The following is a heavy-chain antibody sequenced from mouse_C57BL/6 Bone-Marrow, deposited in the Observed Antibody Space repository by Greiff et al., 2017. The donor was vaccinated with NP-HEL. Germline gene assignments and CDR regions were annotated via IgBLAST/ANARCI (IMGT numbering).Heavy chain of an antibody. Sequence: EVHLVESGEGLVKPGGSLKLSCAASGFTFSSYAMSWVRQTPEKRLEWVAYISSGGDYIYYADTVKGRFTISRDKARNTLYLQMSRLKSEDTAMYYCTRVYGNYVGYWYFDVWGTGTTVTVSS. CDR1: GFTFSSYA. CDR3: TRVYGNYVGYWYFDV. CDR2: ISSGGDYI. J-gene: IGHJ1*03. D-gene: IGHD2-1*01. V-gene: IGHV5-9-1*02.